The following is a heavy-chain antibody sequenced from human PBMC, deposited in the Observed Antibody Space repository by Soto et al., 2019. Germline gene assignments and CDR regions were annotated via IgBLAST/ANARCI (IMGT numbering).Heavy chain of an antibody. J-gene: IGHJ4*02. Sequence: ASVKVSCKVSGYTLTELSMHWVRQAPGKGLEWMGGFDPEDGETIYAQKFQGRVTMTEDTSTDTAYMGLSSLRSEDTAVYYCATVRRWLRDFDYWGQGTLVTVSS. CDR1: GYTLTELS. CDR3: ATVRRWLRDFDY. CDR2: FDPEDGET. V-gene: IGHV1-24*01. D-gene: IGHD5-12*01.